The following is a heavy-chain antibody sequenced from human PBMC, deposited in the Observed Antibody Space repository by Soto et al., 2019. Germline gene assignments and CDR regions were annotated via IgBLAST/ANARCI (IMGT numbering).Heavy chain of an antibody. J-gene: IGHJ4*02. Sequence: GLEWMGRIIPIAAIANYTQKFQGRVTITVDKSSTTAYMELSSLRSDDTAVYYCARGSTIVRGAARWFAFWGQGTLVTVSS. D-gene: IGHD3-10*01. CDR2: IIPIAAIA. V-gene: IGHV1-69*04. CDR3: ARGSTIVRGAARWFAF.